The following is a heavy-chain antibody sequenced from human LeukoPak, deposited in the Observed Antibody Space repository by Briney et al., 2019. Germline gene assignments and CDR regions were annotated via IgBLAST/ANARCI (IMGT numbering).Heavy chain of an antibody. CDR1: GFTFSSYA. CDR2: ISYDGSNK. CDR3: ARESNLVAAAGSFDY. V-gene: IGHV3-30-3*01. J-gene: IGHJ4*02. Sequence: GGSLRLSCAASGFTFSSYAMHWVRQAPGKRLEWVAVISYDGSNKYYADSVKGRFTISRDNSKNTLYLQMNSLRAEDTAVYYCARESNLVAAAGSFDYWGQGTLVTVSS. D-gene: IGHD6-13*01.